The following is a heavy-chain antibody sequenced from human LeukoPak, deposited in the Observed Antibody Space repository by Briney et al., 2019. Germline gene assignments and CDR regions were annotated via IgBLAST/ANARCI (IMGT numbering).Heavy chain of an antibody. CDR1: GFTFSSYA. V-gene: IGHV3-30-3*01. J-gene: IGHJ4*02. CDR2: ISYGGSNK. D-gene: IGHD3-22*01. CDR3: ARDTAVDSSGYSLNY. Sequence: GGSLRLSCAASGFTFSSYAMHWVRQAPGKGLEWVAVISYGGSNKYYADSVKGRFTTSRDNSKNTLYLQMNSLRAEDTAVYYCARDTAVDSSGYSLNYWGQGTLVTVSS.